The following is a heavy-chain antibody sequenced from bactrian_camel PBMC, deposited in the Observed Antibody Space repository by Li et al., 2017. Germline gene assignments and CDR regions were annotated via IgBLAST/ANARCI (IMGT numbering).Heavy chain of an antibody. CDR2: IYGDAGRT. CDR3: AADRMACLRPSVQLAAYNF. V-gene: IGHV3S31*01. Sequence: DVQLVESGGGSVQAGGSLTLACTVSGYTANGDCMAWFRQVPPNEREGLATIYGDAGRTDYADSAQGRFTISPGNATNTVSLQMNSLKPEDTAMYYCAADRMACLRPSVQLAAYNFWGQGTQVTVS. CDR1: GYTANGDC. J-gene: IGHJ4*01.